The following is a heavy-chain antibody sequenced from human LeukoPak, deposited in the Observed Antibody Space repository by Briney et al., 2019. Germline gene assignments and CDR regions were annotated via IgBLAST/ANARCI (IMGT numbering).Heavy chain of an antibody. CDR3: ARSEAGAAAILFDY. J-gene: IGHJ4*02. CDR1: GDSFSGYY. CDR2: INHSGST. V-gene: IGHV4-34*01. D-gene: IGHD2-2*02. Sequence: SETLSLTCAVYGDSFSGYYWSWIRQPPGKGLEWIGEINHSGSTNYNPSLKSRVTISVDTSKNQFSLKLSSVTAADTAVYYCARSEAGAAAILFDYWGQGTLVTVSS.